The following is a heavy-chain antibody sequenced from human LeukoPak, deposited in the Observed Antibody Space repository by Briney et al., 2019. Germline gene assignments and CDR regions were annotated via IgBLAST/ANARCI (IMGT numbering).Heavy chain of an antibody. V-gene: IGHV4-34*01. CDR2: INHSGST. D-gene: IGHD5-24*01. J-gene: IGHJ4*02. CDR1: GGSFSGYY. CDR3: ARHAKGDGYNKYYFDY. Sequence: SETLSLTCAVYGGSFSGYYWSWIRQPPGKGLEWIGEINHSGSTNYNPSLKSRVTISVDTSKNQISLKLSSVTAADTAVYYCARHAKGDGYNKYYFDYWGQGTLVTVSS.